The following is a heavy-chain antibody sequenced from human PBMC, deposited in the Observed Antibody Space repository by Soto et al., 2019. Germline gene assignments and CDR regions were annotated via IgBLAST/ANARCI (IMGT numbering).Heavy chain of an antibody. Sequence: GGSLRLSCAASGFTFSSYAMSWVRQAPGKGLEWVSAISGSGGSTYYADSVKGRFTISRDNSKSTLYLQMNSLRAEDTAVYYCARDPLWGTAMVLWYFDLWGRGTLVTV. D-gene: IGHD5-18*01. J-gene: IGHJ2*01. CDR3: ARDPLWGTAMVLWYFDL. CDR2: ISGSGGST. CDR1: GFTFSSYA. V-gene: IGHV3-23*01.